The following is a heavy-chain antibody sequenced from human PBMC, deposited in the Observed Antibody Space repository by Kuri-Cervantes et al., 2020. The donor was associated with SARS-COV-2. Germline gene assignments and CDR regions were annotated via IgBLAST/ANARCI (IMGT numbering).Heavy chain of an antibody. CDR2: IYPGDSDT. CDR3: AGQGGYSSGWYGGRYYYMDV. J-gene: IGHJ6*03. CDR1: GYSFTSYW. Sequence: GGSLRLSCKGSGYSFTSYWIGWVRQMPGKGLEWMGIIYPGDSDTRYSPSFQGQVTISADKSISTAYLQWSSLKASDTAMYYCAGQGGYSSGWYGGRYYYMDVWGKGTTVTVSS. D-gene: IGHD6-19*01. V-gene: IGHV5-51*01.